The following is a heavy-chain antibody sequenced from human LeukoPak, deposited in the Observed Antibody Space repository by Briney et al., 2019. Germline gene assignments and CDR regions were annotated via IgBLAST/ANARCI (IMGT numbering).Heavy chain of an antibody. V-gene: IGHV4-59*08. D-gene: IGHD3-9*01. J-gene: IGHJ6*02. Sequence: SETLSLTCTVSGGSISSYYWSWIRQPPGKGLEWIGYIYYSGSTNYNPSLKSRVTISVDTSKNQFSLKLSSVTAADTAVYYCARHASPSRYYDILTGYSRYYYYGMDVWGQGTTVTVSS. CDR2: IYYSGST. CDR1: GGSISSYY. CDR3: ARHASPSRYYDILTGYSRYYYYGMDV.